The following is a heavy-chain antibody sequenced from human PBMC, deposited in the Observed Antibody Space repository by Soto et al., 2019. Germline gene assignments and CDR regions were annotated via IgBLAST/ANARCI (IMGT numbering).Heavy chain of an antibody. CDR1: GGYTRKYY. Sequence: SETLSVTRIVWGGYTRKYYRSWFRQSPGKELEWFGFIYYSGGTNYNPAHKSRVTRSVDTSKNQFSLKLSSVPAADTAVYYCASHGIVLRYFDWLYIEHHFLHWCQTPLVTVS. CDR3: ASHGIVLRYFDWLYIEHHFLH. J-gene: IGHJ4*02. D-gene: IGHD3-9*01. CDR2: IYYSGGT. V-gene: IGHV4-59*08.